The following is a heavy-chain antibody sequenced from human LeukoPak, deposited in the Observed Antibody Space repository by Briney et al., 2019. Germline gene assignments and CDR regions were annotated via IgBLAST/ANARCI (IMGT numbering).Heavy chain of an antibody. V-gene: IGHV4-59*01. Sequence: SETPSLTCTVSGGSISSYYWSWIRQPPGKGLEWIGYIYYSGSTNYNPSLKSRVTISVDTSKNQFSLKLSSVTAADTAVYYCARGEYYYDSSGYSVFRAFDIWGQGTMVTVSS. D-gene: IGHD3-22*01. CDR2: IYYSGST. J-gene: IGHJ3*02. CDR3: ARGEYYYDSSGYSVFRAFDI. CDR1: GGSISSYY.